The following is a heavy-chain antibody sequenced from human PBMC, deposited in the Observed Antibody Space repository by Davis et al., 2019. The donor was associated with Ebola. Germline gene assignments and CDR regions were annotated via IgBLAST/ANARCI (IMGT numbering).Heavy chain of an antibody. J-gene: IGHJ5*02. CDR3: ARQQRITIFGVVTPHWWFDP. D-gene: IGHD3-3*01. Sequence: PGGSLRLSCAASGFTFSSYGMHWVRQAPGKGLEWVAVIWYDGSNKYYADSVKGRFTISRDNSKNTLYLQMNSLRAEDTAVYYCARQQRITIFGVVTPHWWFDPWGQGTLVTVSS. V-gene: IGHV3-33*01. CDR1: GFTFSSYG. CDR2: IWYDGSNK.